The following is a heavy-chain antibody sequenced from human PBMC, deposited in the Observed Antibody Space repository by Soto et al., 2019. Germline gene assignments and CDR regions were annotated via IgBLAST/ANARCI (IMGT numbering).Heavy chain of an antibody. J-gene: IGHJ6*03. D-gene: IGHD2-2*02. CDR1: GGTFSSYA. CDR2: IIPIFGTA. Sequence: ASVKVSCKASGGTFSSYAISWVRQAPGQGLEWMGGIIPIFGTANYAQKFQGRVTITADESTSTAYMELSSLRSEDTAVYYCASASYCSSTSCYTAGYYYYMDVWGKGTTVTVSS. V-gene: IGHV1-69*13. CDR3: ASASYCSSTSCYTAGYYYYMDV.